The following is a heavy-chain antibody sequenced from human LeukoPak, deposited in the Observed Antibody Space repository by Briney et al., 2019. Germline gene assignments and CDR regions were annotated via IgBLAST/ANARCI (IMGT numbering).Heavy chain of an antibody. V-gene: IGHV3-11*01. CDR1: GFTFSDYY. CDR3: ARSGSSGWYLNWFDP. J-gene: IGHJ5*02. D-gene: IGHD6-19*01. Sequence: SGGSLRLSCAASGFTFSDYYMSWIRQAPGKGLEWVSYISSSGSTIYYADSVKGRFTISRDNAKNSLYLQMNSLRAEDTAVYYCARSGSSGWYLNWFDPWGQGTLVTVSS. CDR2: ISSSGSTI.